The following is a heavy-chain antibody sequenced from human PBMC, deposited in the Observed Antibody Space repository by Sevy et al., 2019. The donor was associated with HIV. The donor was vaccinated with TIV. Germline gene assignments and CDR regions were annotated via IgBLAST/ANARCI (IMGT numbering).Heavy chain of an antibody. CDR2: LSSDNAGST. CDR1: GFIFSNYA. V-gene: IGHV3-64D*06. CDR3: EKDRIETIIGSNGDWLDP. D-gene: IGHD3-9*01. J-gene: IGHJ5*02. Sequence: GGSLRLSCSASGFIFSNYAMHWVRQAPGKGLEYVSGLSSDNAGSTYYADSVNGRFTIFRDNSKNTWDIQKTRLRIEVTAVYYGEKDRIETIIGSNGDWLDPWGQGTLVTVSS.